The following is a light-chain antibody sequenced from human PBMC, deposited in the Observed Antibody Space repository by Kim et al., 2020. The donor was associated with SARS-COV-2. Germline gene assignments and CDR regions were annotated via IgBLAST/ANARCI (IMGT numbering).Light chain of an antibody. CDR3: LQDYDYPLA. J-gene: IGKJ2*01. CDR1: QAIRND. CDR2: AAS. Sequence: AIQVTQSPSSLSASVGDRVTITCRASQAIRNDLGWYQQRPGKAPKLLIYAASSLQSGVPSRFSGSGSGTDFTLTISNLQPEDFVTYYCLQDYDYPLAFGKGTKLEI. V-gene: IGKV1-6*01.